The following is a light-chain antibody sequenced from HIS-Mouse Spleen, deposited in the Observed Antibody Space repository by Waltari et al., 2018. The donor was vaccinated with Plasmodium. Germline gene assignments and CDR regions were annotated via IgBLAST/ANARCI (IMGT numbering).Light chain of an antibody. CDR1: SSDVGSYNL. CDR2: EGS. J-gene: IGLJ2*01. CDR3: CSYAGSSTFVV. Sequence: QSALTQPASVSGSPGQSITISCTGTSSDVGSYNLVSWSQPHPGKAPKLMIYEGSKRPSGVSKRFSGSKSGNTASLTISGLQAEDEADYYCCSYAGSSTFVVFGGGTKLTVL. V-gene: IGLV2-23*03.